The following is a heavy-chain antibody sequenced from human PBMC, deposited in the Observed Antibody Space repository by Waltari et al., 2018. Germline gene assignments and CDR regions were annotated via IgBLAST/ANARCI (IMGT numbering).Heavy chain of an antibody. D-gene: IGHD3-9*01. CDR3: ALRESRYFDRSLVGSYYFYYRMDV. CDR1: GGNFINYV. V-gene: IGHV1-69*01. CDR2: IIPILGTS. Sequence: QVQLVQSGAEVMMPGSPVKVSCKASGGNFINYVISWVRQAPGQGLEWMGGIIPILGTSHSAQKFQGRVTITADESTTTAYMELGSLKPEDTAVYYCALRESRYFDRSLVGSYYFYYRMDVWGQGTTVTVSS. J-gene: IGHJ6*02.